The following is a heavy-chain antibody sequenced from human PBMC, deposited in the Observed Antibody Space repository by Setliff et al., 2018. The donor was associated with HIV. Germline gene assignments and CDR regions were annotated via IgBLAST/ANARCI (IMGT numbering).Heavy chain of an antibody. CDR2: ISTNTGNP. CDR3: ARKQSWSSGGEAFDI. V-gene: IGHV7-4-1*02. CDR1: GYTFTSYA. D-gene: IGHD2-8*01. Sequence: ASVKVSCKASGYTFTSYAMNWVRQAPGQGLEWMGRISTNTGNPTYAQGFTGRFVFSLDTSVSPAYLQISSLKAEDTAVYYCARKQSWSSGGEAFDIWGQGTMVTVSS. J-gene: IGHJ3*02.